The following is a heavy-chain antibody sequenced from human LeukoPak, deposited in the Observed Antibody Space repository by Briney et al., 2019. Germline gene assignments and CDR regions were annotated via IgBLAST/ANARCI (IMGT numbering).Heavy chain of an antibody. CDR2: IYYSGST. CDR3: ARDGPDISADAFDI. Sequence: SETLSLTCTVSGGSISSYYWSWIRQPPGKGLEWIGYIYYSGSTNYNPSLKSRVTISVDTSKNQFSLKLSSVTAADTAVYYCARDGPDISADAFDIWGQGTMVTVSS. J-gene: IGHJ3*02. CDR1: GGSISSYY. V-gene: IGHV4-59*12. D-gene: IGHD5-12*01.